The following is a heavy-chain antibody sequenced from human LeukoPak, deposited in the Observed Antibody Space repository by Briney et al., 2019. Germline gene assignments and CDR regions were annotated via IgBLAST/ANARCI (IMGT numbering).Heavy chain of an antibody. CDR3: ARGAAMVTGNYYYYMDV. V-gene: IGHV1-69*06. Sequence: ASVKVSCKASGGTFSSYAISWVRQAPGQGLEWMGGIIPIFGTANYAQKFQGRVTITADKSTSTAYMELSSLRSEDTAVCYCARGAAMVTGNYYYYMDVWGKGTTVTVSS. CDR1: GGTFSSYA. J-gene: IGHJ6*03. D-gene: IGHD5-18*01. CDR2: IIPIFGTA.